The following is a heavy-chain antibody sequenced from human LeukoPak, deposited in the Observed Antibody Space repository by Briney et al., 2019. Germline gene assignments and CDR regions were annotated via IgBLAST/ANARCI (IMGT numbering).Heavy chain of an antibody. V-gene: IGHV3-30-3*01. Sequence: PGRSLRLSCAASGFTFSSYAMHWVRQAPGKGLEWVAVISYDGSNKYYADSVKGRFTISRDNSKNTLYLQMNSLRAEDTAVYYCARDRNDFWSGPTTDNWFDPWGQGTLVTVSS. CDR3: ARDRNDFWSGPTTDNWFDP. CDR1: GFTFSSYA. CDR2: ISYDGSNK. J-gene: IGHJ5*02. D-gene: IGHD3-3*01.